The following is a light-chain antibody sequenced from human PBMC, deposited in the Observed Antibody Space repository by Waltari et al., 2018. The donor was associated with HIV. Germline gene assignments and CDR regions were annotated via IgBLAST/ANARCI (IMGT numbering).Light chain of an antibody. CDR3: GTWDSSLSAGVV. V-gene: IGLV1-51*02. Sequence: QSVLTQPPSVSAAPGQKVTISCSGSSSNIGNFYLSWYQQLPGTAPKLLIYENNKRPSGIPDRFSGSKSGTSATLGITGLQTGDEANYYCGTWDSSLSAGVVFGGGTKLTVL. CDR1: SSNIGNFY. CDR2: ENN. J-gene: IGLJ2*01.